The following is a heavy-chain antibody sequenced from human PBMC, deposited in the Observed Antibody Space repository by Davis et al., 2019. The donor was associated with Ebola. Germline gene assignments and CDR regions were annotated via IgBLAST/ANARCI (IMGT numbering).Heavy chain of an antibody. CDR2: INHSGST. CDR3: ARYYWGPYNWFDP. CDR1: GGSFSGYY. V-gene: IGHV4-34*01. D-gene: IGHD2-21*01. Sequence: PSETLSLTCAVYGGSFSGYYWSWIRQPPGKGLEWIGEINHSGSTNYNPSLKSRVTISVDTSKNQFSLKLSSVTAADTAVYYCARYYWGPYNWFDPWGQGTLVTVSS. J-gene: IGHJ5*02.